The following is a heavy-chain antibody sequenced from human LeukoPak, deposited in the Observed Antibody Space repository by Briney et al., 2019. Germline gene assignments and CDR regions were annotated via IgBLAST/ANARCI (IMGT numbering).Heavy chain of an antibody. CDR2: ISAYNGNT. J-gene: IGHJ4*02. Sequence: ASVKVFCKASGYTFTNYGFSWVRQAPGQGLEWMGWISAYNGNTGYAQKFQGRVTMTTDTSTSTAYMELRSLTSDDTAVYYCARSPSGYDRLIDYWGQGTLVTVSS. V-gene: IGHV1-18*04. CDR1: GYTFTNYG. D-gene: IGHD5-12*01. CDR3: ARSPSGYDRLIDY.